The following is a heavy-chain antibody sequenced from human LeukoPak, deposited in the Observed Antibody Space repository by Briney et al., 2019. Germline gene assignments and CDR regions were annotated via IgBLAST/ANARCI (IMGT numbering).Heavy chain of an antibody. Sequence: GGSLRLSCAASGFTFSSYSMNWVRQAPGKGLEWVSYISSSSSTIYYADSVKGRFTISRDNAKNSLYLQMNGLRAEDTAVYYCAATGETYYYYYGMDVWGQGTTVTVSS. J-gene: IGHJ6*02. CDR3: AATGETYYYYYGMDV. D-gene: IGHD3-10*01. CDR2: ISSSSSTI. CDR1: GFTFSSYS. V-gene: IGHV3-48*01.